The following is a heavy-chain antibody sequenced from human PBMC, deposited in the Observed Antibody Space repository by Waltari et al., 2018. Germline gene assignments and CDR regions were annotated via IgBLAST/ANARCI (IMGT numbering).Heavy chain of an antibody. J-gene: IGHJ4*02. D-gene: IGHD4-17*01. CDR2: IRYDGSNK. CDR3: AKGNDYGDYVDY. Sequence: QVQLVESGGGVVQPGGSLRLSCAASGFTFSSYGMHWVRQAPGKGLEWVAFIRYDGSNKYYADSVEGRFTISRDNSKNTLYLQMNSLRAEDTAVYYCAKGNDYGDYVDYWGQGTLVTVSS. V-gene: IGHV3-30*02. CDR1: GFTFSSYG.